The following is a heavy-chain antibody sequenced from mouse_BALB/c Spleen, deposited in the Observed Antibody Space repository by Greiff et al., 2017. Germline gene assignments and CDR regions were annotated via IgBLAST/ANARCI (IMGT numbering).Heavy chain of an antibody. V-gene: IGHV14-3*02. CDR1: GFNIKDTY. CDR3: ARPRRAAMDD. CDR2: IDPANGNT. Sequence: VQLQQSGAELVKPGASVKLSCTASGFNIKDTYMHWVKQRPEQGLEWIGRIDPANGNTKYDPKFQGKATITADTSSNTAYLQLSSLTSEDTAVYYCARPRRAAMDDWGQGTSVTVSS. J-gene: IGHJ4*01.